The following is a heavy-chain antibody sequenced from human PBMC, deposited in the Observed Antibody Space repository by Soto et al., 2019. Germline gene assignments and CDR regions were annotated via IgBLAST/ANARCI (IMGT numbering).Heavy chain of an antibody. D-gene: IGHD1-1*01. Sequence: GGSLRLSCAASGFTFSGLAMHWVRQASGKGLEWVGRIRSKANSYATAYAASVKGRFTISRDDSKNTAYLQMNSLKTEDTAVYYCTRHMALKGTPHMDVWGQGTTVTVSS. J-gene: IGHJ6*02. V-gene: IGHV3-73*01. CDR1: GFTFSGLA. CDR2: IRSKANSYAT. CDR3: TRHMALKGTPHMDV.